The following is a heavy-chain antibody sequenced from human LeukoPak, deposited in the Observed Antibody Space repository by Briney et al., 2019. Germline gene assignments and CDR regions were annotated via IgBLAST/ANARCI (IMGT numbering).Heavy chain of an antibody. Sequence: PGRSLRLSCAASGVTFSSYGVHWVRQAPGKGLEWVAVISYDGSNKYYADSVKGRFTISRDNSKNTLYLQMNSLRAEDTAVYYCAKDPSWELLFYFDYWGQGTLVTVSS. CDR3: AKDPSWELLFYFDY. D-gene: IGHD1-26*01. CDR1: GVTFSSYG. CDR2: ISYDGSNK. V-gene: IGHV3-30*18. J-gene: IGHJ4*02.